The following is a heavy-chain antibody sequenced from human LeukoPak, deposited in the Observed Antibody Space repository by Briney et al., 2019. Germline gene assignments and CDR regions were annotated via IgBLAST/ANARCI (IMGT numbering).Heavy chain of an antibody. Sequence: PGGSLRLSCAVSGFTFTNYGMHWVRQAPGKGLEWVAVVWFDGTNKYYADSVKGRFTISRDNAKNSVYLQMNSLRAEDTAVYYCAKDMYDSSGYLPLLDWGQGTLVTVSS. CDR1: GFTFTNYG. D-gene: IGHD3-22*01. V-gene: IGHV3-33*03. CDR2: VWFDGTNK. J-gene: IGHJ4*02. CDR3: AKDMYDSSGYLPLLD.